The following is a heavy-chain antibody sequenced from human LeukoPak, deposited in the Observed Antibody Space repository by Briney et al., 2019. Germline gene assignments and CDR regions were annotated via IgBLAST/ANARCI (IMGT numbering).Heavy chain of an antibody. J-gene: IGHJ4*02. CDR2: ISGSGGST. V-gene: IGHV3-23*01. D-gene: IGHD6-13*01. Sequence: PGGSLRLSRAASGFTFSSYTMNWVRQAPGKGLEWVSVISGSGGSTYYADSVKGRFTISRDNSKNTLYLQMNSLRAEDTAIYYCAKDRRYSSSWFLIESDYWGQGTLVTVSS. CDR1: GFTFSSYT. CDR3: AKDRRYSSSWFLIESDY.